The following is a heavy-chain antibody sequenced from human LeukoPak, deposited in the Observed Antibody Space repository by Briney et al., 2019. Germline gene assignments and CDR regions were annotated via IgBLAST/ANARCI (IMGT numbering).Heavy chain of an antibody. D-gene: IGHD6-13*01. CDR2: ISSDETNK. Sequence: PGGSLRLSCATSGFIFSIYGMHWVRQAPGKGLEWVAFISSDETNKNYADSVKGRFTISRDNSRNTLYLQMNSLRAEDTAVYYCAGEVLSSSWRLRDYCGQGTLVTVSS. J-gene: IGHJ4*02. CDR1: GFIFSIYG. V-gene: IGHV3-33*01. CDR3: AGEVLSSSWRLRDY.